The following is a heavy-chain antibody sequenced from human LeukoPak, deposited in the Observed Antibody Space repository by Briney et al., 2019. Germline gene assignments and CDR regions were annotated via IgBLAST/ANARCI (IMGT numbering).Heavy chain of an antibody. V-gene: IGHV3-21*01. Sequence: GGSLRLSCAASGFTFSSYSMNWVRQAPGKGLEWVSSISSSSSYIYYADSVKGRFTISRDNAKNSLYLQMNSLRAEDTAVYYCARENIVVVPTGYTITVFDYWGQGTLVTVSS. CDR1: GFTFSSYS. D-gene: IGHD2-2*01. CDR2: ISSSSSYI. J-gene: IGHJ4*02. CDR3: ARENIVVVPTGYTITVFDY.